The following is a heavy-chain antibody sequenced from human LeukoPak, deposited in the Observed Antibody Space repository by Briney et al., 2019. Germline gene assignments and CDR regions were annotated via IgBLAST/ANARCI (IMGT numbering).Heavy chain of an antibody. CDR2: IYTGGNT. Sequence: GGSLRLSCAASGFTVDSNYLSWVRQAPGKGLGWVSTIYTGGNTYYAASVKGRFTISRDFSKNTVFLHMNSLRAEDTAMYYCARGDDSGYYDYFDYWGQGALVTVSS. V-gene: IGHV3-53*01. D-gene: IGHD3-22*01. CDR3: ARGDDSGYYDYFDY. CDR1: GFTVDSNY. J-gene: IGHJ4*02.